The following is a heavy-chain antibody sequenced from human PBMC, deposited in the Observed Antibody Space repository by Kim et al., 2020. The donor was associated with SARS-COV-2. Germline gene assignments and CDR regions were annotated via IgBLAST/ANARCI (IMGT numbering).Heavy chain of an antibody. CDR2: INPDGSER. D-gene: IGHD3-10*01. CDR3: PRDLNGDNQA. CDR1: GFTFSSSW. Sequence: GGSLRLSCVVSGFTFSSSWMTWVRQAPGKGLEWVATINPDGSERNYVDSVKGRFAISRDNAKNLLYLQMNSLRIEDTAVYYCPRDLNGDNQAWVQGTLV. J-gene: IGHJ5*02. V-gene: IGHV3-7*03.